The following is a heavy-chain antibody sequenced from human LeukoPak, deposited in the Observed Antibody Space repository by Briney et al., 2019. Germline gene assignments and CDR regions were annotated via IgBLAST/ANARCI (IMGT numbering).Heavy chain of an antibody. CDR2: IYTSGTT. D-gene: IGHD2-21*02. CDR1: GGSISSGSYY. Sequence: SQTLSLTRTVSGGSISSGSYYWNWIRQPAGKGLEWIGRIYTSGTTDYNPSLKSRVTISVDTSKNQFSLKLSSVTAADTAMYYCARWGDLYWYFDLWGRGILVTVSS. J-gene: IGHJ2*01. V-gene: IGHV4-61*02. CDR3: ARWGDLYWYFDL.